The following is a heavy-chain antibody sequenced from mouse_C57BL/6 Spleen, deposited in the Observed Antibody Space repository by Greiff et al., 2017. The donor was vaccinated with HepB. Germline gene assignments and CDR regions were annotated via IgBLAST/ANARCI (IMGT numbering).Heavy chain of an antibody. Sequence: EVQLQQSGPELVKPGASVKISCKASGYTFTDYYMNWVKQSHGKSLEWIGDINPNNGGTSYNQKFKGKATLTVDKSSSTAYMELRSLTSEDSAVYYCDRRDFYWYFDVWGTGTTVTVSS. CDR3: DRRDFYWYFDV. CDR1: GYTFTDYY. V-gene: IGHV1-26*01. CDR2: INPNNGGT. J-gene: IGHJ1*03. D-gene: IGHD2-4*01.